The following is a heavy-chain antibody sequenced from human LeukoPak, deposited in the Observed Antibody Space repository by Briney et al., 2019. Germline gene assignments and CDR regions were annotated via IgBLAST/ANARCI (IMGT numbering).Heavy chain of an antibody. CDR3: AKESMVYGPFDY. D-gene: IGHD2-8*01. V-gene: IGHV3-7*03. J-gene: IGHJ4*02. CDR1: GFIFTNYF. Sequence: GGSLRLSCAASGFIFTNYFMSWVRQAPGKGLEWVASIKHDGSEKYYVDSVRGRFTISRDNTMNSLYLQMSSLRAEDAAVYYCAKESMVYGPFDYWGQGTLVTVSS. CDR2: IKHDGSEK.